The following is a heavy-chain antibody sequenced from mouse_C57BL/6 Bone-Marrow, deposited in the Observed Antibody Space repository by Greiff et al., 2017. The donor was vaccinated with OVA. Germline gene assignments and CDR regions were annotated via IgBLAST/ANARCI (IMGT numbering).Heavy chain of an antibody. J-gene: IGHJ3*01. CDR3: ARMVTPFAY. Sequence: EVHLVESGGDLVKPGGSLKLSCAASGFTFSSYGMSWVRQTPDKRLEWVATLSSGGSYTYYPDSVKGRFTISRDNAKNTLYLQMSSLKSEDTAMYYCARMVTPFAYWGQGTLVTVSA. V-gene: IGHV5-6*01. CDR1: GFTFSSYG. D-gene: IGHD2-2*01. CDR2: LSSGGSYT.